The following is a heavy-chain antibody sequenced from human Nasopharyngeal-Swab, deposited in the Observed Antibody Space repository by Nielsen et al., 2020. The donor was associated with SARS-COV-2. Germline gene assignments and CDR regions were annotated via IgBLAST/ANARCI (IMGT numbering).Heavy chain of an antibody. CDR1: GGSILDTDYY. Sequence: GSLRLSCTVSGGSILDTDYYWAWIRQPPGKGLEWVGSIYSRGSTSPNPSLRSRVTISVDASKNQFSLKLNSLTAADTAMCYCAKPYGAFLGGGFDSWGQGTLVTVSS. CDR3: AKPYGAFLGGGFDS. D-gene: IGHD3-16*01. V-gene: IGHV4-39*01. CDR2: IYSRGST. J-gene: IGHJ4*02.